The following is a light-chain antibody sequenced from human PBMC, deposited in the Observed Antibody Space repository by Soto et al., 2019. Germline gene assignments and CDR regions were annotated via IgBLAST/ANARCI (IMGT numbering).Light chain of an antibody. CDR3: RSYGGTNNVV. V-gene: IGLV2-8*01. CDR2: EVT. CDR1: SSDVGGYKY. J-gene: IGLJ2*01. Sequence: QSALTQPPSASGSPGQSVTISCTGTSSDVGGYKYVSWYQHHPGKAPKVVIYEVTTRPSGVPDRFSGSQSGNTASLTVSGLQAEDEADYYCRSYGGTNNVVLGGGTKLTVL.